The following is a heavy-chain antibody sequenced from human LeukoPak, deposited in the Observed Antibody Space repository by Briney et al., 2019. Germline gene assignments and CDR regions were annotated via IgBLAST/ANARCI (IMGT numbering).Heavy chain of an antibody. V-gene: IGHV1-2*02. J-gene: IGHJ6*03. CDR1: GYTFTGYY. CDR3: ARDTARITIFGVAKYMDV. CDR2: INPNSGGT. D-gene: IGHD3-3*01. Sequence: ASVKVSCKASGYTFTGYYMHWVRQAPGQGLEWMGWINPNSGGTNYAQKFQGRVTLTKDTSISTAYMELSRLRSDDMAVYYCARDTARITIFGVAKYMDVWGKGTTVTVSS.